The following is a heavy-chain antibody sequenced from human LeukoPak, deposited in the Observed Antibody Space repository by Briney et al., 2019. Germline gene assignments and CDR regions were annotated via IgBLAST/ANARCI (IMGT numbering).Heavy chain of an antibody. CDR1: GFPFSTYS. V-gene: IGHV3-48*01. J-gene: IGHJ4*02. D-gene: IGHD6-6*01. CDR2: ISSSSSTI. Sequence: GGSLRLSCVTSGFPFSTYSMNWVRQAPGKGLEWVSYISSSSSTIYYADSVKGRFTISRDNAKNSLYLQMNSLRAEDTAVYYCARDIAVVPVAGWGQGTLVTVSS. CDR3: ARDIAVVPVAG.